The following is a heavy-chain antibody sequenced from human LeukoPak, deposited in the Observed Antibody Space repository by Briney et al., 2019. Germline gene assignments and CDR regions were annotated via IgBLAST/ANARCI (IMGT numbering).Heavy chain of an antibody. CDR3: ARERDHGYGYGLVLDS. V-gene: IGHV4-4*07. CDR1: GGSMNTYY. J-gene: IGHJ4*02. CDR2: MYHSGTT. D-gene: IGHD5-18*01. Sequence: SSETLSLTCTVSGGSMNTYYWTWLRQPAGKRLEWLGRMYHSGTTNYNSPLYNPSLSSRVTMSVDGAKNQFSLRLKSVTTADTAIYFCARERDHGYGYGLVLDSWGQGSLVTVSS.